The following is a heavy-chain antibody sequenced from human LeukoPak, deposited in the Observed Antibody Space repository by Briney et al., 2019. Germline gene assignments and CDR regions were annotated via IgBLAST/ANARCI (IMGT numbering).Heavy chain of an antibody. Sequence: GGSLRLSCAASGFTFSSYEMNWVRQAPGKGLEWVSYISSSDSTIYYADSVKGRFTISRDNAKNSLYLQMNSLRAGDTAVYYCARTIEMATISYFDYWGQGTLVTVS. J-gene: IGHJ4*02. V-gene: IGHV3-48*03. D-gene: IGHD5-24*01. CDR2: ISSSDSTI. CDR3: ARTIEMATISYFDY. CDR1: GFTFSSYE.